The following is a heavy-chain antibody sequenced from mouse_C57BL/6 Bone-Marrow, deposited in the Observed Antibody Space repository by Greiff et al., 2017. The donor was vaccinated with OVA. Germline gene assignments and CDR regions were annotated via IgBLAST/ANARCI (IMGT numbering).Heavy chain of an antibody. CDR3: GRRSYDYEGGIAY. D-gene: IGHD2-4*01. V-gene: IGHV1-7*01. CDR2: INPSSGYT. Sequence: QVQLQQSGAELAKPGASVKLSCKASGYTFTSYWMHWAKQRPGQGLEWIGYINPSSGYTKYNQKFKDKATLTADKSSSTAYMQLSSLTYEDSGVYYCGRRSYDYEGGIAYWGQGTRVTVSA. CDR1: GYTFTSYW. J-gene: IGHJ3*01.